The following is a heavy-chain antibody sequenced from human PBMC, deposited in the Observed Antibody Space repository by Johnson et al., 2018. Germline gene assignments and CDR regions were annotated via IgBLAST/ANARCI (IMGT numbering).Heavy chain of an antibody. Sequence: VQLGESGGGLVQPGGSLRLSCAASGFNFSYYWMHWVRQAPGKGLVWVSHIQNDGSRTTIADSVKGRPPIPRDNAKNTVYLQMNKLRAEDTAVYFCARGNLGGFDMWGQGTMVAVSS. J-gene: IGHJ3*02. CDR2: IQNDGSRT. D-gene: IGHD1-1*01. V-gene: IGHV3-74*02. CDR1: GFNFSYYW. CDR3: ARGNLGGFDM.